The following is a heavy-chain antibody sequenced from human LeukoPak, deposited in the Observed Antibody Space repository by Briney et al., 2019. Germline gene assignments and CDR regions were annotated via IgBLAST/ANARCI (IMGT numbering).Heavy chain of an antibody. J-gene: IGHJ4*02. CDR3: ARSPVGVRKKHDF. CDR2: MNPTSGHT. CDR1: GYTFTSYD. D-gene: IGHD3-10*01. V-gene: IGHV1-8*01. Sequence: GASVKVSCKASGYTFTSYDINWVRQAPAQGLEWMGWMNPTSGHTGYAQKFQGRVTMTRDTSISTAYMELNSLTSEDTAVYYCARSPVGVRKKHDFWGQGTLVTVSS.